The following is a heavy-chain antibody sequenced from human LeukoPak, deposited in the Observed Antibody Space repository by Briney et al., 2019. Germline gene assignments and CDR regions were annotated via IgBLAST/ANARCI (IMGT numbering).Heavy chain of an antibody. CDR3: ARDRCSSTSCYRRVDVHYGMDV. CDR2: ISAYNGNT. Sequence: GASVKVSCKASGCTFTSYGISWVRQAPGQGLEWMGWISAYNGNTNYAQKLQGRVTMTTDTSTSTAYMELRSLRSDDTAVYYCARDRCSSTSCYRRVDVHYGMDVWGQGTTVTVSS. CDR1: GCTFTSYG. J-gene: IGHJ6*02. V-gene: IGHV1-18*01. D-gene: IGHD2-2*01.